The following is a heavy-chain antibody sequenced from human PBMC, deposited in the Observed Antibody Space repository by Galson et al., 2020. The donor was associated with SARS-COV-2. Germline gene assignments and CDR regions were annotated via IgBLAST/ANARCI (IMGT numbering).Heavy chain of an antibody. V-gene: IGHV3-23*01. CDR3: AKGRYCSGGSCKYYGMDV. J-gene: IGHJ6*02. Sequence: GESLKISCAVSGFTFGSYVMSWVRQAPGKGLEWVSAISGSGGSINYADSVKGRFTISRDNSKNTLYLQTNSLRAEDTAVYYCAKGRYCSGGSCKYYGMDVWGQGTTVTVSS. D-gene: IGHD2-15*01. CDR2: ISGSGGSI. CDR1: GFTFGSYV.